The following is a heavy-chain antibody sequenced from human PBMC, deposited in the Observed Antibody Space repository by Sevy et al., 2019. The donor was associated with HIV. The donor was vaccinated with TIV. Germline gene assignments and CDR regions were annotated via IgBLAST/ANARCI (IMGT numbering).Heavy chain of an antibody. J-gene: IGHJ4*02. CDR2: SYYSGST. CDR1: GGSISSYY. CDR3: ARARIYGGNSTPIFDY. Sequence: SETLSLTCTVSGGSISSYYWSWIRLPPGKGLEWIGCSYYSGSTNYNPSLKNRVTISVDTSKNQFSLKLSSVTAADTAVYYCARARIYGGNSTPIFDYWGQGTLVTVSS. D-gene: IGHD4-17*01. V-gene: IGHV4-59*01.